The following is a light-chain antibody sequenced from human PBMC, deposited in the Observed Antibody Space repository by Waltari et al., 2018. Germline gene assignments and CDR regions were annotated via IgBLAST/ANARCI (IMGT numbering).Light chain of an antibody. CDR1: TGAVSGGNF. CDR2: DAT. CDR3: LLSFGADRHV. Sequence: QAVVTQEASLTVSPGGTVTLTCGSTTGAVSGGNFPFWFQQKPGQAPKTLSYDATRGQSWTPARFSGSLRVGKAALTLSGAQPEDEADYYGLLSFGADRHVFGTGTKVNVL. V-gene: IGLV7-46*01. J-gene: IGLJ1*01.